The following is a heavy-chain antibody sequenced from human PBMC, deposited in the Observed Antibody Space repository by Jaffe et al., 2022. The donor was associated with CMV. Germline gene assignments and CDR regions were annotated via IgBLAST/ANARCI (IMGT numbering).Heavy chain of an antibody. CDR1: GGSISNYY. Sequence: QAQLQESGPGLVKPSETLSLTCAVSGGSISNYYWSWIRQPPGKGLEWIGYIFVSGGAPGGTAYNPSLESRVTISFDTSKNQFSLKLNSVTAADTAVYYCARERTVDTSMRANWLDPWGQGTLVTVSS. CDR2: IFVSGGAPGGT. V-gene: IGHV4-59*01. CDR3: ARERTVDTSMRANWLDP. D-gene: IGHD5-18*01. J-gene: IGHJ5*02.